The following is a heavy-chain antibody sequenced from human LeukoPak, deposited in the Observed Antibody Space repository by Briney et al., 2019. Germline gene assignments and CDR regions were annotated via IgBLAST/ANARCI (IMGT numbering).Heavy chain of an antibody. Sequence: SETLSLTCTVSGGSLSISNWWGWVRQPPGKGLEWIGEIYHSGSTNYNPSLKSRVTISVDKSKNQFSLKLSSVTAADTAVYYCARFTAADSSGFYYYYYGMDVWGQGTTVTVSS. CDR2: IYHSGST. CDR1: GGSLSISNW. V-gene: IGHV4-4*02. D-gene: IGHD3-22*01. CDR3: ARFTAADSSGFYYYYYGMDV. J-gene: IGHJ6*02.